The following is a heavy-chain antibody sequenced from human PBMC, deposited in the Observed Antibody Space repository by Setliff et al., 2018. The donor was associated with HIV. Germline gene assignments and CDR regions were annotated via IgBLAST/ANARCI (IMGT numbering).Heavy chain of an antibody. CDR3: SRASDPSHRMPPTNYYYYMDV. D-gene: IGHD2-2*01. CDR1: GYTFTRYW. CDR2: IYPTDSDT. V-gene: IGHV5-51*01. J-gene: IGHJ6*03. Sequence: GESLKISCKASGYTFTRYWIAWVRQVPGKGLEWMGIIYPTDSDTRYSPSFQGQVTISADTSISTAYLQWSSLKASDTAVYYCSRASDPSHRMPPTNYYYYMDVWGKGTKVTVSS.